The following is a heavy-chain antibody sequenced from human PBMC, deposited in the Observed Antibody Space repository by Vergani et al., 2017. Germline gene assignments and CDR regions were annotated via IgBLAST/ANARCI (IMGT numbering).Heavy chain of an antibody. CDR3: TTDPRYCGDGACYWLRDHHYYGMDV. V-gene: IGHV3-15*07. CDR1: GSSFRNAW. CDR2: IKSTLDRGTT. J-gene: IGHJ6*02. D-gene: IGHD2-21*01. Sequence: EVQLVESGGGFVKPGGPLSLPCVAPGSSFRNAWMNWVRRTPGKGREWAGRIKSTLDRGTTDYAAAVKGRFTISRDDSKNTLFLQMNGLKTEDIGVYYCTTDPRYCGDGACYWLRDHHYYGMDVWGQGTTVTVSS.